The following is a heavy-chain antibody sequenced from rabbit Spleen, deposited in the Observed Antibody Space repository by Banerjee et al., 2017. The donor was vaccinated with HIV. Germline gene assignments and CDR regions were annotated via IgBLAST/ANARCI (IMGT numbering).Heavy chain of an antibody. D-gene: IGHD1-1*01. J-gene: IGHJ4*01. CDR1: GLDFSSSYW. CDR3: AIMASSSGYPAYYFNL. CDR2: IYPDYGST. V-gene: IGHV1S45*01. Sequence: EESGGGLVQPEGSLTLTCTASGLDFSSSYWICWVRQAPGKGLEWIAYIYPDYGSTDYASWVNGRFTISLDNAQNTVFLQMTSLTAADTATYFCAIMASSSGYPAYYFNLWGPGTLVTVS.